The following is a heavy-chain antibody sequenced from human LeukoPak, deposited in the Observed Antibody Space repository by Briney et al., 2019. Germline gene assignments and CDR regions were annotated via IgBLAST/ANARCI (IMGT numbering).Heavy chain of an antibody. CDR1: GFSFSSYD. J-gene: IGHJ3*02. V-gene: IGHV3-13*01. D-gene: IGHD1-1*01. CDR2: ISTAGDT. CDR3: VRGTVGVGAFDI. Sequence: GGSLRLSRAASGFSFSSYDMHWVRQVTGKGLDWVSAISTAGDTYYPGSVKGRFTISRENAKNSLYLQMNSLRAGDTAVYYCVRGTVGVGAFDIWGQGTMVTVS.